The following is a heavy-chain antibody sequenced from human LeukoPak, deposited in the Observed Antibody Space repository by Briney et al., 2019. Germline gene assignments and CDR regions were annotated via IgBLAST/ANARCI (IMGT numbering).Heavy chain of an antibody. CDR2: IKQDGSEK. CDR3: ARGRVPAGAPYYFDY. D-gene: IGHD2-2*01. Sequence: PGGSLRLSCAASGFTFTTYWMSWVRQAPGKGLEWVANIKQDGSEKYYVASVKGRFTISRDNAKNSLFLQMNSLRAEDTAVYYCARGRVPAGAPYYFDYWGQGTLVTVSS. V-gene: IGHV3-7*03. J-gene: IGHJ4*02. CDR1: GFTFTTYW.